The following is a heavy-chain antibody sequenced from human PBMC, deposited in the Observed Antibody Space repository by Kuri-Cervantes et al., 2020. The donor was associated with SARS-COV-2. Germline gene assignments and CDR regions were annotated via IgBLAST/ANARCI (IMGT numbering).Heavy chain of an antibody. V-gene: IGHV3-30*18. Sequence: GESLKISCTASGFNFSTADMHWVRQVPGKGPEWVSAVSYDGTTTFYAGSVKGRFTVSRDNFNNTLYLQMNSLRPEDSAVYYCAKDPRYCTNALCYVGYFYYYAMDVWGLGTTVTVSS. CDR1: GFNFSTAD. J-gene: IGHJ6*02. D-gene: IGHD2-8*01. CDR2: VSYDGTTT. CDR3: AKDPRYCTNALCYVGYFYYYAMDV.